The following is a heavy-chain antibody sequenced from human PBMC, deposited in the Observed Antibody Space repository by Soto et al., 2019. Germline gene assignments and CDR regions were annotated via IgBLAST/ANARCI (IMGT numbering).Heavy chain of an antibody. V-gene: IGHV1-3*01. D-gene: IGHD6-13*01. CDR3: ARATGYRTSPNDY. J-gene: IGHJ4*02. CDR1: GYTFTSYA. CDR2: INAGNGNT. Sequence: ASVKVSCKASGYTFTSYAMHWVRQAPGQRLEWMGWINAGNGNTKYSQKFQGRVTITRDTSASTAYMELSSLRSEDTAVYYRARATGYRTSPNDYWGQGTLVTVSS.